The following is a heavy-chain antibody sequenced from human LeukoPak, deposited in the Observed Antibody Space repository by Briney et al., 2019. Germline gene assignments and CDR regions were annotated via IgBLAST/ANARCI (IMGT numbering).Heavy chain of an antibody. V-gene: IGHV4-59*01. Sequence: SETLSLTCTVSGGSISSYYWSWIRQPPGKGLEWIGYIYYSGSTNYNPSLKSRVTISVDTSKNQFSLKLSSVTAADTAVYYCARAQELPYSGSYYDVGDAFDIWGQGTMVTVSS. CDR3: ARAQELPYSGSYYDVGDAFDI. J-gene: IGHJ3*02. D-gene: IGHD1-26*01. CDR2: IYYSGST. CDR1: GGSISSYY.